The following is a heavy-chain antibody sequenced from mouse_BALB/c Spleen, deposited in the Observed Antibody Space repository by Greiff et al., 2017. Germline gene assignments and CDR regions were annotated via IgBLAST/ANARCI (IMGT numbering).Heavy chain of an antibody. J-gene: IGHJ4*01. V-gene: IGHV5-17*02. CDR1: GFTFSSFG. D-gene: IGHD1-1*01. CDR2: ISSGSSTI. CDR3: ARGGVVATGAMDY. Sequence: EVQGVESGGGLVQPGGSRKLSCAASGFTFSSFGMHWVRQAPEKGLEWVAYISSGSSTIYYADTVKGRFTISRDNPKNTLFLQMTSLRSEDTAMYYCARGGVVATGAMDYWGQGTSVTVSS.